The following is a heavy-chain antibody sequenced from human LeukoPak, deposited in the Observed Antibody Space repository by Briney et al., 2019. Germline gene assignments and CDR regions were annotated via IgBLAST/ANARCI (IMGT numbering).Heavy chain of an antibody. V-gene: IGHV3-23*01. CDR2: ISGSGGST. J-gene: IGHJ4*02. D-gene: IGHD4-17*01. CDR1: GFTFSSYA. CDR3: ATYGDYVFQYFDY. Sequence: GGSLRLSCAASGFTFSSYAMSWVRQAPGKGLEWVSAISGSGGSTYYADSVKGRFTISRDNSKNTLYLQMNSLRAEDTAVYYCATYGDYVFQYFDYWGQGTLVTVSS.